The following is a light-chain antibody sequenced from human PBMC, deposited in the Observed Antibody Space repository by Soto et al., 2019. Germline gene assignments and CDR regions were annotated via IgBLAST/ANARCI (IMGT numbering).Light chain of an antibody. V-gene: IGKV1-5*03. Sequence: DIQMTQSPSTLSAFVRDRVTITCRASQSISTSLAWYQQKPRKAPKLLIYLASTLESGVPARFSGSGSATEFTLSISSLQPDDFATYYCQQYGTSSRTFGQGTKVDIK. J-gene: IGKJ1*01. CDR1: QSISTS. CDR2: LAS. CDR3: QQYGTSSRT.